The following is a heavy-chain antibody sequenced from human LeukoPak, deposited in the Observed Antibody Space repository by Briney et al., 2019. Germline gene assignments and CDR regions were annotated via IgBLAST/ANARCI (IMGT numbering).Heavy chain of an antibody. Sequence: PGGSLRLSCTASGFTFSSYAMTWVRQAPGKGLEWVSAISTSGGTTYSADSVEGRFTISRDTSNNTLYLQMNSLRVDDTAVYYCARGLNRYFTTVTPLGDYWGQGTLVTVSS. CDR2: ISTSGGTT. CDR1: GFTFSSYA. J-gene: IGHJ4*02. D-gene: IGHD4-17*01. CDR3: ARGLNRYFTTVTPLGDY. V-gene: IGHV3-23*01.